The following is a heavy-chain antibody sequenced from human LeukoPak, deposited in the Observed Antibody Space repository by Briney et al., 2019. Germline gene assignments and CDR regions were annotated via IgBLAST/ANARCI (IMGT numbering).Heavy chain of an antibody. CDR2: IYYSGST. CDR1: GGSISSYY. Sequence: SETLSLTCTVSGGSISSYYWSWIRQPPGKGLEWIGYIYYSGSTNYNPSLKSRVTISVDTSKNQFSLKLSSVTAADTAVYYCARTPGIVVVTAPFFDLWGRGTLVTVSS. CDR3: ARTPGIVVVTAPFFDL. D-gene: IGHD2-21*02. V-gene: IGHV4-59*08. J-gene: IGHJ2*01.